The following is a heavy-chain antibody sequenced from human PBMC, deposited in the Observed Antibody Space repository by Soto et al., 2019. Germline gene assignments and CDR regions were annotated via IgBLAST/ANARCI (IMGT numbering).Heavy chain of an antibody. D-gene: IGHD6-19*01. CDR3: ARVMAGWEEYYNYGMDV. CDR1: GFTFSSYG. J-gene: IGHJ6*02. Sequence: GGSLRLSCAASGFTFSSYGMHWVRQAPGKGLEWVAVIWYDGSNKYYADSVKGRFTISRDNSKNTLYLQMNSLRAEDTAVYYYARVMAGWEEYYNYGMDVWGQGTTVTVSS. V-gene: IGHV3-33*01. CDR2: IWYDGSNK.